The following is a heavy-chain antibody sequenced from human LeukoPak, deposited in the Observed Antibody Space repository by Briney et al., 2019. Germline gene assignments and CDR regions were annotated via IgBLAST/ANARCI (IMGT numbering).Heavy chain of an antibody. CDR2: ISSSSSYI. Sequence: KPGGSLRLSCAASGFTFSSYSMNWVRQAPGKGLEWVSSISSSSSYIYYADSVKGRFTISRDNAKNSLYLQMNSLRAEDTAVYYCARDLVTLLPMAKFYFDYWGQGTLVTVSS. CDR1: GFTFSSYS. CDR3: ARDLVTLLPMAKFYFDY. J-gene: IGHJ4*02. D-gene: IGHD2-8*01. V-gene: IGHV3-21*01.